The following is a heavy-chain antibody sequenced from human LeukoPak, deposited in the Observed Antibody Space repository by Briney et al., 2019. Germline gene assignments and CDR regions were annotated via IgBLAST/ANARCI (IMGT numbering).Heavy chain of an antibody. Sequence: GRSLRLPCAASGFTFSSSGMHWVRQAPGKGLEWVAVISYDGSNKYYADSVKGRFTISRDNSKNTLYLQMNSLRAEDTAVYYCAKGSSIVGATPADYWGQGTLVTVSS. J-gene: IGHJ4*02. V-gene: IGHV3-30*18. CDR2: ISYDGSNK. CDR1: GFTFSSSG. D-gene: IGHD1-26*01. CDR3: AKGSSIVGATPADY.